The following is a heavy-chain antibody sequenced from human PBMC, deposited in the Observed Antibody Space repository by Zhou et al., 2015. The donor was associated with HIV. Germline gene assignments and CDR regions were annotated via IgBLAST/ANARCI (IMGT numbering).Heavy chain of an antibody. CDR2: ISAYNGQT. D-gene: IGHD3-10*01. CDR1: GYTFTNSP. Sequence: QVQLVQSGAEVKKPGASVKVSCKASGYTFTNSPINWVRQAPGQGLEWMGWISAYNGQTNYAQKLQSRVTMTTDTSTNTAYMELRSLRSDDTAVYYCARDGSGAMVRVLTYWGQGTLVTVSS. V-gene: IGHV1-18*01. J-gene: IGHJ4*02. CDR3: ARDGSGAMVRVLTY.